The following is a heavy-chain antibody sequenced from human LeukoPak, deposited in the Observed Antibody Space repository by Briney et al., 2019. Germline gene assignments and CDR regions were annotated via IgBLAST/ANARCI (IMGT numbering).Heavy chain of an antibody. CDR3: ARGPYGSGSQSSGY. CDR1: GFTFSSYS. Sequence: GGSLRLSCAASGFTFSSYSMNWVRQAPGKGLEWVSYVSSSSSTIYYADSVKGRFTISRDNAKNSLYLQMNSLRAEDTAVYYCARGPYGSGSQSSGYWGQGTLVTVSS. CDR2: VSSSSSTI. V-gene: IGHV3-48*01. J-gene: IGHJ4*02. D-gene: IGHD3-10*01.